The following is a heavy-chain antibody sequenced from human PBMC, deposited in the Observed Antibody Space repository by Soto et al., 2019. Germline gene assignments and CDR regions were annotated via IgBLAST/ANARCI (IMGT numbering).Heavy chain of an antibody. D-gene: IGHD1-1*01. CDR2: ISGSGGST. CDR1: GFTFSRYA. Sequence: PGGSLRLSCAASGFTFSRYAMSWVRQAPGKGLGWVSAISGSGGSTYYADSVKGRFTISRDNSKNTLYLQKNSLGAEDTAVDYCAKDMHNWNWKGKLNYGMDVWGEGTTVTVSA. CDR3: AKDMHNWNWKGKLNYGMDV. J-gene: IGHJ6*04. V-gene: IGHV3-23*01.